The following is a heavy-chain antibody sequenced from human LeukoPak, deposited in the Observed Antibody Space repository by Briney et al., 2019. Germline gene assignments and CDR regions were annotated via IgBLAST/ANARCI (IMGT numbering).Heavy chain of an antibody. CDR2: IDKKDNLYAT. Sequence: GESLRLSCVASGYSFSDSSVHWVRQSSGRGLEWVGLIDKKDNLYATAYAESVKGRFTISRDDSRDTAFLHMDSLKTEDTALYFCTRDRGTYNWFDPWGQGTLVTVSS. V-gene: IGHV3-73*01. CDR1: GYSFSDSS. CDR3: TRDRGTYNWFDP. J-gene: IGHJ5*02. D-gene: IGHD2-15*01.